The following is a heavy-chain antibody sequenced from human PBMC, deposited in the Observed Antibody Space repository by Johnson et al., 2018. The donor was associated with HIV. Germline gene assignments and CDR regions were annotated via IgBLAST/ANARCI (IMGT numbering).Heavy chain of an antibody. D-gene: IGHD1-26*01. V-gene: IGHV3-15*01. CDR3: ARGRRVIEGTEGAFDI. CDR1: GFTFSNVW. Sequence: VQLVESGGGLVKPGGSLRLSCAASGFTFSNVWMTWVRQAPGKGLEWVGRIKRKIEGETTDYAAPVKGRFTISRDNSKNTLYLQMNSLRPKDTAVYYCARGRRVIEGTEGAFDIWGQGTMVTVSS. CDR2: IKRKIEGETT. J-gene: IGHJ3*02.